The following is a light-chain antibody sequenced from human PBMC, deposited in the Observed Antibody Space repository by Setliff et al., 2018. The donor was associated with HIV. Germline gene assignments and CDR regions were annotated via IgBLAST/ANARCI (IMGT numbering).Light chain of an antibody. V-gene: IGLV2-23*01. Sequence: QSVLTQPASVSGSPGQSITISCTGTSNDVGRYDLVSWYQQHPGKAPKLMIYQATKRPSGVSNRFSGSKSGNTASLTISGLQAEDEADYYCCSNTGSNTYVFGSGTKV. CDR2: QAT. CDR3: CSNTGSNTYV. CDR1: SNDVGRYDL. J-gene: IGLJ1*01.